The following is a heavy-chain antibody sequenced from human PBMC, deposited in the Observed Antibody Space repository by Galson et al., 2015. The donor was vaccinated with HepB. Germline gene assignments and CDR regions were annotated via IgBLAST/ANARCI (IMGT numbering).Heavy chain of an antibody. CDR3: AGRGESNAFDI. Sequence: SLRLSCAASGFTVSSNYMSWVRQAPGKGLEWVSVIYSGGSTYYTDSVKGRFTISRDNSKNTLYLQMNSLRAEDTAVYYCAGRGESNAFDIWGQGTMVTVSS. J-gene: IGHJ3*02. V-gene: IGHV3-66*01. D-gene: IGHD7-27*01. CDR1: GFTVSSNY. CDR2: IYSGGST.